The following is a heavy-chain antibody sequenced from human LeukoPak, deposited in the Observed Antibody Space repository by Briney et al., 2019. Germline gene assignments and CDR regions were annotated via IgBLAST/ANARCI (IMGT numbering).Heavy chain of an antibody. J-gene: IGHJ4*02. V-gene: IGHV1-18*01. D-gene: IGHD1-26*01. CDR2: ISAYNGNT. CDR3: ARGLGGTVSGYYFDY. Sequence: ASVKVSCKASGYTFTSYGISWVRQAPGQGLEWMGWISAYNGNTNYAQKLQGRVTMTTDTSTGTAYMELRSLRSDDTAVYYCARGLGGTVSGYYFDYWGQGTLVTVSS. CDR1: GYTFTSYG.